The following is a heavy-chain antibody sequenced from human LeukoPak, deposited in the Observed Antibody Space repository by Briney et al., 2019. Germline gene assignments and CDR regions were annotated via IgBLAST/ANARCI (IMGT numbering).Heavy chain of an antibody. Sequence: SETLSLTCNVSGASISSGRNYWGWIRQSPGKGLEWIASIYYSGSSSYNPSLQSRVSISVDTSISLKLFSLTAADTALYYCARHLSGSAMMHYFDYWGQGNLVTVSS. CDR2: IYYSGSS. CDR1: GASISSGRNY. J-gene: IGHJ4*02. CDR3: ARHLSGSAMMHYFDY. D-gene: IGHD5-18*01. V-gene: IGHV4-39*01.